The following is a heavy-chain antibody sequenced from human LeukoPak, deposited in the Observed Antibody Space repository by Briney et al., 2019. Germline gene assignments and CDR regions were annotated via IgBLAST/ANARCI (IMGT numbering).Heavy chain of an antibody. Sequence: PGGSLRLSCAASGFTFSSYSMNWVRQAPGKGLEWVSSISSSSSYIYYADSVKGRFTISRDNSKNTLYLQMNSLRAEDTAVYYYAKDKGVWVRGVVTDYWGQGTLVTVSP. CDR1: GFTFSSYS. CDR2: ISSSSSYI. J-gene: IGHJ4*02. V-gene: IGHV3-21*04. CDR3: AKDKGVWVRGVVTDY. D-gene: IGHD3-10*01.